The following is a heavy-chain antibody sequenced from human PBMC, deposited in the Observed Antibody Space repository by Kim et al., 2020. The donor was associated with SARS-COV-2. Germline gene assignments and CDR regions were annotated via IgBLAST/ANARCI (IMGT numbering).Heavy chain of an antibody. CDR1: GFTFGDYA. CDR3: TTDDYGGNSAPYYYYYGMVV. J-gene: IGHJ6*02. CDR2: IRSKAYGGTT. V-gene: IGHV3-49*04. D-gene: IGHD4-17*01. Sequence: GGSLRLSCTASGFTFGDYAMSWVRQAPGKGLEWVGFIRSKAYGGTTEYAASVKGRFTISRDDSKSIAYLQMNSLKTEDTAVYYCTTDDYGGNSAPYYYYYGMVVWGQGTTVTVSS.